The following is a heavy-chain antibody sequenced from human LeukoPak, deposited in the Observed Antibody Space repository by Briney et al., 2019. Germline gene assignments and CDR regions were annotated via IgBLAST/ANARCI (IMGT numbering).Heavy chain of an antibody. V-gene: IGHV3-21*01. CDR2: ISSSSTYI. CDR1: GFTFSNYN. D-gene: IGHD3-3*01. Sequence: GGSLRLSCAASGFTFSNYNMNWVRQAPGKGPEWVSCISSSSTYINYADSVKGRFTISRDNAKNTLYLQMNSLRAEDTAVYYCAREGTYYDFWSGYYRYYYYYGMDVWGQGTTVTVSS. CDR3: AREGTYYDFWSGYYRYYYYYGMDV. J-gene: IGHJ6*02.